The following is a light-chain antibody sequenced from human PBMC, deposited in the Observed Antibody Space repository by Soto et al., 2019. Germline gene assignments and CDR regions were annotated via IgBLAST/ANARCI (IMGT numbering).Light chain of an antibody. CDR2: DVN. Sequence: QCALTQPASVSGSPGQSIAISCTGTSVDVGGFEYVSWYQQHPGKVPKLMIYDVNNRPSGVSNRFSGSKSGNTASLTISGLQAEDEADYFCSSYTSSNTYVFGTGTKVTVL. J-gene: IGLJ1*01. CDR3: SSYTSSNTYV. CDR1: SVDVGGFEY. V-gene: IGLV2-14*03.